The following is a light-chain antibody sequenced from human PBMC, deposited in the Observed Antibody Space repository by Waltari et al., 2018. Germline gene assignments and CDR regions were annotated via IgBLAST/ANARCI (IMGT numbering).Light chain of an antibody. Sequence: QSALTQPASVSGSPGQSVTIFCAGTSNDVGGYNSVSWYQEYPGQAPRVIIYDVSDRLSGVSDRFSGSKSGNTASLSISGLQSEDEADYYCSSQSSNDVVLFGGGTKLTVL. J-gene: IGLJ2*01. V-gene: IGLV2-14*01. CDR3: SSQSSNDVVL. CDR2: DVS. CDR1: SNDVGGYNS.